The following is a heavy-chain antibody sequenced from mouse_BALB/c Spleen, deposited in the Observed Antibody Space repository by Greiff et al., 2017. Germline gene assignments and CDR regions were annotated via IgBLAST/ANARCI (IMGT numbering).Heavy chain of an antibody. CDR2: INSNGGST. D-gene: IGHD1-2*01. Sequence: EVKLMESGGGLVQPGGSLKLSCAASGFTFSSYGMSWVRQTPDKRLELVATINSNGGSTYYPDSVKGRFTISRDNARNILYLQMSSLRSEDTAMYYCARGITTATGAMDYWGQGTSVTVSS. J-gene: IGHJ4*01. V-gene: IGHV5-6-3*01. CDR3: ARGITTATGAMDY. CDR1: GFTFSSYG.